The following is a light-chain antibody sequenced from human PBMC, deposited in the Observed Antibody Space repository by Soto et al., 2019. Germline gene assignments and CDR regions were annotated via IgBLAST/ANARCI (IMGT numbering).Light chain of an antibody. Sequence: EIVLTQYPGTLSLSPGERATLSCRASQSVSYYLAWYQQKPGQAPRLLVYDASNRATGIPTRFSGSGSGTDFTLTISNLEPEDFAVYYCQQHISWPLTFGGGTKVDIK. CDR1: QSVSYY. CDR2: DAS. CDR3: QQHISWPLT. J-gene: IGKJ4*01. V-gene: IGKV3-11*01.